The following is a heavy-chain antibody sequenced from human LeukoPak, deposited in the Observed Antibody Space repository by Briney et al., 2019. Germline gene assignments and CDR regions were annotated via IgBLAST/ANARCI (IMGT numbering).Heavy chain of an antibody. D-gene: IGHD3-16*02. V-gene: IGHV1-2*02. J-gene: IGHJ4*02. CDR2: INPNSGGT. CDR1: GYTFTSYD. CDR3: ARGRSGELSLFDY. Sequence: ASVKVSCKASGYTFTSYDINWVRQAPGQGLEWMGWINPNSGGTNYAQKFQGRVTMTRDTSISTAYMELSRLRSDDTAVYYCARGRSGELSLFDYWGQGTLVTVSS.